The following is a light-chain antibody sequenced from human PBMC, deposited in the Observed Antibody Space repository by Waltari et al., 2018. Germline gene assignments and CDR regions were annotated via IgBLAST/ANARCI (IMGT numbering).Light chain of an antibody. V-gene: IGLV2-23*03. CDR3: CSYAGSRTFVV. CDR1: SSDVGSYNL. J-gene: IGLJ3*02. CDR2: EGS. Sequence: QSALTQPASVSGSPGQSITIPCTGTSSDVGSYNLLSRYQQHPGKAPKLMICEGSKRPSGVSNRFSGSKSGNTASLTISGLQAEDEADYYCCSYAGSRTFVVFGGGTKLTVL.